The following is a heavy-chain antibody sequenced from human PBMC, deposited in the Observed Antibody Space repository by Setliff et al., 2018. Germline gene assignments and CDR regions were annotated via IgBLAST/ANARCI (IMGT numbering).Heavy chain of an antibody. CDR1: GYTFTGYA. CDR2: INTNTGNP. V-gene: IGHV7-4-1*02. Sequence: ASVKVSCKASGYTFTGYAMNWVRQAPGQGLEWMGWINTNTGNPTYAQGFTGRFVFSLETSVSTAYLQINSLKAADTAIYYCARAYGISWSAVDYWGQGTVVTSPQ. J-gene: IGHJ4*02. CDR3: ARAYGISWSAVDY. D-gene: IGHD6-13*01.